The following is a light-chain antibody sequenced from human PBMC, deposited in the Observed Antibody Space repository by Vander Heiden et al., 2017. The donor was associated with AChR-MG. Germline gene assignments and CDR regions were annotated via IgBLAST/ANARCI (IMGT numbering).Light chain of an antibody. Sequence: IQITQSPSSLSASVGDRVTITCRASQSISSYLNWYQQKPGKVPKLLIYAASSLQSGVPSRFSGSGSGTDFTLTISSLQPEDFATYYCQQSYSTPQTFGPGTKVEIK. CDR3: QQSYSTPQT. CDR2: AAS. J-gene: IGKJ1*01. V-gene: IGKV1-39*01. CDR1: QSISSY.